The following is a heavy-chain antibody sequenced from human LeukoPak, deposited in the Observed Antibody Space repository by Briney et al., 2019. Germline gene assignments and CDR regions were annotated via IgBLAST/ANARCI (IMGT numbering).Heavy chain of an antibody. V-gene: IGHV3-66*04. CDR1: GFTVSSNY. J-gene: IGHJ6*02. CDR2: IYSGGST. CDR3: ARPYYGDYVHGMDV. Sequence: GGSLRLSCAASGFTVSSNYMSWVRQAPGKGLEWVSVIYSGGSTYYADSVKGRFTISRDNSKNTLYLQMNSLRAEDTAVYYCARPYYGDYVHGMDVWGQGTTVTVSS. D-gene: IGHD4-17*01.